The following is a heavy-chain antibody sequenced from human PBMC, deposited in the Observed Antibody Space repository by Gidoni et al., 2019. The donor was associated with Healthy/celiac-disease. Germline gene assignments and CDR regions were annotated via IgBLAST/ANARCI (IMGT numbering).Heavy chain of an antibody. D-gene: IGHD6-19*01. CDR1: GGSISSSSYY. Sequence: QLQLQESGPGLVKPSETLSLTCTVSGGSISSSSYYWGWIRQPPGKGLEWIGSIYYSGSTYYNPSLKSRVTISVDTSKNQFSLKLSSVTAADTAVYYCARHATLRPGYSSGWYPTWGRYYFDYWGQGTLVTVSS. V-gene: IGHV4-39*01. CDR3: ARHATLRPGYSSGWYPTWGRYYFDY. CDR2: IYYSGST. J-gene: IGHJ4*02.